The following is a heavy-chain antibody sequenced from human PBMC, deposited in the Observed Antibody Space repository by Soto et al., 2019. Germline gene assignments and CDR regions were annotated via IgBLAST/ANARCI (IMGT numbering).Heavy chain of an antibody. D-gene: IGHD2-15*01. CDR1: GYSFTSYW. Sequence: GESLKISCKGSGYSFTSYWISWVRQMPGKGLEWMGRIDPSDSYTNYSPSFQGHVTISADKSISTVYLQWSSLKASDTAMYYCASTSPRYCSGGSCYGRDYYYYGMDVWGQGTTVTVSS. J-gene: IGHJ6*02. CDR3: ASTSPRYCSGGSCYGRDYYYYGMDV. CDR2: IDPSDSYT. V-gene: IGHV5-10-1*01.